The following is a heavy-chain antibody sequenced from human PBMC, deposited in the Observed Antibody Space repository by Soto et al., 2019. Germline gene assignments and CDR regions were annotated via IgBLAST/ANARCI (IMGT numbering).Heavy chain of an antibody. D-gene: IGHD6-6*01. CDR1: GFTFDDYA. CDR3: AKGGIAARSHFDY. V-gene: IGHV3-9*01. Sequence: EVQLVESGGGLVQPGRSLRLSCAASGFTFDDYAMHWVRQAPGKGLEWVSGISWNSGSIGYADSVKGRFTISRDNAKNSLHLQMNSLRAEDTALYYCAKGGIAARSHFDYWGQGTLVTVSS. CDR2: ISWNSGSI. J-gene: IGHJ4*02.